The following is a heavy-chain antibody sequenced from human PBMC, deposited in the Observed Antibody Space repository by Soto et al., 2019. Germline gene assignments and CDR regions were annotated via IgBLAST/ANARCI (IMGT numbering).Heavy chain of an antibody. Sequence: GGSLRLSCAAPGFTFSIYAMTWAHQALGKGLEWVSTISNTGSRRYYADSVKGRFTISRDSSKNTFYLQMNNLRTEDTAVYYCAKASDSSIWYALFDYWGQGTLVNVSS. CDR2: ISNTGSRR. V-gene: IGHV3-23*01. J-gene: IGHJ4*02. D-gene: IGHD6-13*01. CDR3: AKASDSSIWYALFDY. CDR1: GFTFSIYA.